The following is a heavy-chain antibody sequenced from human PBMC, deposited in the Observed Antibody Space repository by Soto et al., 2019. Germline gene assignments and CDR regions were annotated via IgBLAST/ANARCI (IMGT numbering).Heavy chain of an antibody. CDR3: ARDVSSDTTGFRGYDL. J-gene: IGHJ4*02. CDR2: FIPIFVSA. D-gene: IGHD3-10*01. V-gene: IGHV1-69*13. CDR1: GGTVSSYA. Sequence: SVKVSCKASGGTVSSYAITWVRQAPGKGLEWMGVFIPIFVSAHYAPKFQGRITITADESTSTAYMELSGLTSEDTAIYYGARDVSSDTTGFRGYDLWGQGTQVTVSS.